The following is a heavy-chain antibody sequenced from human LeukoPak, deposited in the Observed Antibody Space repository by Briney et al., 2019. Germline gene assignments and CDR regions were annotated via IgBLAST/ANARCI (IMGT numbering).Heavy chain of an antibody. J-gene: IGHJ3*02. CDR3: ARGPYSYDSSGAFDI. V-gene: IGHV4-38-2*02. D-gene: IGHD3-22*01. CDR1: GYSISNGYY. Sequence: SETLSLTCTVSGYSISNGYYWGWIRQPPEKGLEWIGSIYHSGSTYYNPSLKSRVTISVDTSKNQFSLKLSSVTAADTAVYFCARGPYSYDSSGAFDIWGQGTMVTVSS. CDR2: IYHSGST.